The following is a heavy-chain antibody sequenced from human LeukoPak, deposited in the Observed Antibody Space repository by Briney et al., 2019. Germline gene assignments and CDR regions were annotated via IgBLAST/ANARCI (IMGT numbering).Heavy chain of an antibody. J-gene: IGHJ3*02. D-gene: IGHD2-2*03. CDR1: GVSISSYY. CDR3: ARDRGPGYCSSTSCYGDAFDI. Sequence: PSETLSLTCTVSGVSISSYYWSWLRQPPGKGLEGIGYIYYSGSTNYNPSLKSRVTISVDTSKNQFSLKLSSVTAADTAVYYCARDRGPGYCSSTSCYGDAFDIWGQGTMVTVSS. CDR2: IYYSGST. V-gene: IGHV4-59*01.